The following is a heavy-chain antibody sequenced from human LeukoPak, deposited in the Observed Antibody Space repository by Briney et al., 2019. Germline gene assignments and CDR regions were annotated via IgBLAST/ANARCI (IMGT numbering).Heavy chain of an antibody. V-gene: IGHV3-23*01. CDR1: GFTFSSYA. CDR2: ISSSGGST. CDR3: AKGFWNLDY. J-gene: IGHJ4*02. Sequence: SGGSLRLSYAASGFTFSSYAMSWVRQAPGKGLEWVSAISSSGGSTYYADSVKGRFTISRDNSKNTLYLQMNSLRGEDTAEYYCAKGFWNLDYWGQGTLVTVSS. D-gene: IGHD1-1*01.